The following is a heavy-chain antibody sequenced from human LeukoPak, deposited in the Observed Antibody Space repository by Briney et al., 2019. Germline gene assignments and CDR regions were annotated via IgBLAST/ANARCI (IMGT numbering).Heavy chain of an antibody. CDR3: ARPRGYSGYHGYYFDY. CDR1: GFTFSSYG. J-gene: IGHJ4*02. Sequence: GSLRLSCAASGFTFSSYGMSWIRQPPGKGLEWIGYIYYSGSTNYNPSLKSRVTISVDTSKNQFSLKLSSVTAADTAVYYCARPRGYSGYHGYYFDYWGQGTLVTVSS. CDR2: IYYSGST. D-gene: IGHD5-12*01. V-gene: IGHV4-59*12.